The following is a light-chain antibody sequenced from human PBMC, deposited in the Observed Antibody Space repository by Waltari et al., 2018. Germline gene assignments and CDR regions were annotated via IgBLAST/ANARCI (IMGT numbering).Light chain of an antibody. Sequence: EIVMTQSPATLSVSPGERATLSCRASQSVSSNVAWYQQKPGQAPRLLIYGASTRATGIPARFSGSGSGTEFTLTISSLQSEDFAVYYCQQYNNWPRNSWTFGQGTKVEIK. V-gene: IGKV3-15*01. CDR1: QSVSSN. CDR3: QQYNNWPRNSWT. CDR2: GAS. J-gene: IGKJ1*01.